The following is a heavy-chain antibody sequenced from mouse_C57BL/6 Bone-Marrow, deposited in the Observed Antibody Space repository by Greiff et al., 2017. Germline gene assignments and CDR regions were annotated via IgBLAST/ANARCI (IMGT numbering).Heavy chain of an antibody. V-gene: IGHV1-55*01. CDR1: GYTFTSYW. CDR3: ERSGPLGRSFDY. J-gene: IGHJ2*01. Sequence: QVQLQQPGAELVKPGASVKMSCKASGYTFTSYWITWVKQRPGQGLEWIGDIYPTSGRTNYNEKFKSKAILTVDTSSNTAYMQLSSLTSEDSAVFDSERSGPLGRSFDYWGQGTTLTVSS. CDR2: IYPTSGRT. D-gene: IGHD4-1*01.